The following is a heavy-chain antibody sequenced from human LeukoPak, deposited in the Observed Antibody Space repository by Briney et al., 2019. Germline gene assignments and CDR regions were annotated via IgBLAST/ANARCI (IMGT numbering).Heavy chain of an antibody. CDR1: GYTFTSYG. V-gene: IGHV1-18*01. CDR3: ARGVSMYYYGSGSYY. Sequence: GASVKVSCKASGYTFTSYGISWVRQAPGQGLEWMGWISAYNGNTNYAQKLQGRVTMTTDTSTSTAYIGLRSLRSDDTAVYYCARGVSMYYYGSGSYYWGQGTLVTVSS. J-gene: IGHJ4*02. D-gene: IGHD3-10*01. CDR2: ISAYNGNT.